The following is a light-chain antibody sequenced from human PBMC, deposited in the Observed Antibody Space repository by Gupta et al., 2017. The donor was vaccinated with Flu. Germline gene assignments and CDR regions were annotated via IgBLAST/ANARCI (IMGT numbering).Light chain of an antibody. CDR3: GTWDSLNSGGL. J-gene: IGLJ3*02. CDR2: EDY. Sequence: SSNSGSEYESRYQHVPGAVPKLLIYEDYKRPSGIPDRFSASKSGASATLDIPGLQPADEADYYCGTWDSLNSGGLFGGGTHLTVL. CDR1: SSNSGSEY. V-gene: IGLV1-51*02.